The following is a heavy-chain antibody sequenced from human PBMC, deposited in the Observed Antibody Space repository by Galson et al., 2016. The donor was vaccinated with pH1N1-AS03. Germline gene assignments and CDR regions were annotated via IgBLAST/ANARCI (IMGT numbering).Heavy chain of an antibody. V-gene: IGHV3-53*01. CDR1: GFTINNNY. Sequence: SLRLSCAASGFTINNNYMSWVRQAPGKGLEWVSVIYGGGDTFYADSVKGRFTISRDNSKNPVYLQMNSLRVEDKAVCYCTREPWGSTQGEYWGQGTLVTGSS. J-gene: IGHJ4*02. CDR2: IYGGGDT. D-gene: IGHD3-16*01. CDR3: TREPWGSTQGEY.